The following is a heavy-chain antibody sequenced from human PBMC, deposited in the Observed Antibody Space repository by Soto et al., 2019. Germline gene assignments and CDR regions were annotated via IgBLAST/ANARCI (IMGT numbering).Heavy chain of an antibody. CDR2: IYTSGST. V-gene: IGHV4-4*07. D-gene: IGHD3-3*01. CDR3: ARERDYDFWSGQYGMDV. Sequence: KASETLSLTCTVSGGSISSYYWSWIRQPAGKGLEWIGRIYTSGSTNYNPSLKSRVTMSVDTSKNQFSLKLSSVTAADTAVYYCARERDYDFWSGQYGMDVWGQGTTVTVSS. J-gene: IGHJ6*02. CDR1: GGSISSYY.